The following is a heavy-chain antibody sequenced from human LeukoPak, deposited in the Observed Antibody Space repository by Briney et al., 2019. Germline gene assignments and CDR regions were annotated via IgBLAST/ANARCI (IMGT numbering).Heavy chain of an antibody. CDR1: GFTFRSYA. V-gene: IGHV3-30-3*01. D-gene: IGHD3-10*01. J-gene: IGHJ6*02. CDR3: ARDTHGSHYYYYGMDV. Sequence: PGGSLRLSCAASGFTFRSYAMHWVRQAPGKGLGWVAVISYDGSNKYYADSVKGRFTISRDNSKNTLYLQMNSLRAEDTAVYYCARDTHGSHYYYYGMDVWGQGTTVTVSS. CDR2: ISYDGSNK.